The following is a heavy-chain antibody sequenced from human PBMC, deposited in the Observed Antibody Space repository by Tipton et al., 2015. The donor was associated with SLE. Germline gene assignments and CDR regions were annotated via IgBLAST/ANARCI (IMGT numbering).Heavy chain of an antibody. CDR3: ARAYGDNPFDY. D-gene: IGHD4-17*01. Sequence: TLSLTCTVSGGSISSYYWSWIRQPPGKGLEWIGYIYYSGSTNYNPSLKSRVTISVDTSKNQFSLKLNSVTAADTAAYYCARAYGDNPFDYWGQGTLVTVSS. V-gene: IGHV4-59*01. J-gene: IGHJ4*02. CDR2: IYYSGST. CDR1: GGSISSYY.